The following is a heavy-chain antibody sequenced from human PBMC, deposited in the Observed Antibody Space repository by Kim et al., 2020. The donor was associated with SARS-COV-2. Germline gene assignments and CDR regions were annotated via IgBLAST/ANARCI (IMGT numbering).Heavy chain of an antibody. CDR1: GLTFSSYS. CDR2: ISSSSSYI. Sequence: GGSLRLSCAASGLTFSSYSMNWVRQAPGKGLEWISSISSSSSYIYYADSVKGRFTISRDNARASLYLQMNSLRAEDTAGYYCARVLTSGWSYFDYWGQGT. V-gene: IGHV3-21*04. J-gene: IGHJ4*02. D-gene: IGHD6-19*01. CDR3: ARVLTSGWSYFDY.